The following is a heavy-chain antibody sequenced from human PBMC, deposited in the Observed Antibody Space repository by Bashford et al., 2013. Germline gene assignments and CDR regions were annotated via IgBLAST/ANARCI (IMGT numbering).Heavy chain of an antibody. CDR1: GYKFTNYW. V-gene: IGHV5-51*01. CDR2: IYAGDSDT. CDR3: ARDLPTPTGTRSGLFDY. Sequence: GESLKISCKASGYKFTNYWIGWVRQLPGRGLEWMGIIYAGDSDTRYSPSFQGQVTISVDRSLSTASLQWSSLRAEDTAVYYCARDLPTPTGTRSGLFDYWGQGTLVTVSS. J-gene: IGHJ4*02. D-gene: IGHD1-1*01.